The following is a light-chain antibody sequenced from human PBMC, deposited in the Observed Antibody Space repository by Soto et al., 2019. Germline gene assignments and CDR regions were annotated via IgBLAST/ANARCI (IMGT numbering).Light chain of an antibody. V-gene: IGKV3-15*01. J-gene: IGKJ3*01. CDR1: QSVSSD. CDR2: GAS. Sequence: EIVMTQSPATLSLSPGERATLSCRASQSVSSDFAWFQQTPGQAPRLLIYGASTRATGIPARFSGSGSGTEFTLTISSLQSEDFAVYYCQQYSSWAPFTFGPGTKVDIK. CDR3: QQYSSWAPFT.